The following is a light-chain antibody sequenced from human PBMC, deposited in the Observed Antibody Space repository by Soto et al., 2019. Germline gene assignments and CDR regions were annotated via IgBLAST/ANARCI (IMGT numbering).Light chain of an antibody. V-gene: IGKV3-11*01. CDR3: QQRTNWPLIT. CDR2: GAS. J-gene: IGKJ5*01. CDR1: QSVSSY. Sequence: EIVLTQSPATLSLSPGERATLSCRASQSVSSYLAWYQQKPGQAPRLLIYGASNSATGIPARFSGSGSGTDFTLTISSLEPVDFAVYYCQQRTNWPLITFGQGTRLEIK.